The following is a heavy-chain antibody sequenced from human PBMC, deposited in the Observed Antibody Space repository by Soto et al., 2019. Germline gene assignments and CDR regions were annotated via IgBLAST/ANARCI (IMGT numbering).Heavy chain of an antibody. J-gene: IGHJ4*02. V-gene: IGHV3-74*01. D-gene: IGHD3-3*01. CDR2: INSDGSST. Sequence: PGGSLRLSCAASGFTFSSYWMHWVRQAPGKGLVWVSRINSDGSSTSYADSVKGRFTISRDNAKNTLYLQMNSLRAEDTAVYYCARETRGPDFWSGYYDYWGQGTLVTVSS. CDR1: GFTFSSYW. CDR3: ARETRGPDFWSGYYDY.